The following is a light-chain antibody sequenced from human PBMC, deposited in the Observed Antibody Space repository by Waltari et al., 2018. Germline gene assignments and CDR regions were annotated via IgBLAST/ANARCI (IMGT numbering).Light chain of an antibody. CDR1: QSVGRW. CDR3: QKYGTLPAT. J-gene: IGKJ1*01. CDR2: GAS. Sequence: EIVLTQSPGTLSLSPGERATLSCRASQSVGRWLAAYQQKPGQAPRLLIYGASSRATGIPDSFSGSGSVTDFSLTISRLEPEDFAVYYCQKYGTLPATFGQGTKVEIK. V-gene: IGKV3-20*01.